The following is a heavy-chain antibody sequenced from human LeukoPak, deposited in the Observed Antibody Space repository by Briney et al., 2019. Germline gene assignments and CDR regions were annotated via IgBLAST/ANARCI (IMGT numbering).Heavy chain of an antibody. CDR2: IYHSGST. J-gene: IGHJ4*02. CDR1: GGSISSGGYY. D-gene: IGHD1-26*01. Sequence: SQTLSLTCTVSGGSISSGGYYWSWIRQPPGKGLEWIGYIYHSGSTYYNPSLKSRVTISVDRSKNQFSLKLSSVTAADTAVYYCASYSGSYLYYFDYWGQGTLVTVSS. V-gene: IGHV4-30-2*01. CDR3: ASYSGSYLYYFDY.